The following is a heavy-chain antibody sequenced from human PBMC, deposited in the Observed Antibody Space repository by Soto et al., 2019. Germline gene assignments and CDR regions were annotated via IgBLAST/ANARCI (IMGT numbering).Heavy chain of an antibody. J-gene: IGHJ6*02. V-gene: IGHV3-30*18. Sequence: GGSLRLSCTPSGFTFSAYGMHWVRQAPGKGLEWVAAISHDGTNKYYGDSVRGRFTISRDNSKNTLYLQMNTLRNEDTAVYYCAKESRSSAVAATRVYGMDVWGQGTTVTVSS. CDR1: GFTFSAYG. CDR2: ISHDGTNK. CDR3: AKESRSSAVAATRVYGMDV. D-gene: IGHD5-12*01.